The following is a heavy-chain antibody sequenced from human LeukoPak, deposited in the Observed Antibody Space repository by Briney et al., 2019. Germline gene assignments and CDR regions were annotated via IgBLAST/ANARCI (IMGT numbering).Heavy chain of an antibody. CDR2: IYSGGST. V-gene: IGHV3-53*05. D-gene: IGHD1-26*01. CDR3: AKDDRPWYLATLADY. CDR1: GLTVSSNY. J-gene: IGHJ4*02. Sequence: GGSLRLSCAASGLTVSSNYMSWVRQTPGKGLEWVSVIYSGGSTYYADSVKGRFTISRDSSKNTVYLQMNSLRAEDTAVYYCAKDDRPWYLATLADYWGQGTLVTVSS.